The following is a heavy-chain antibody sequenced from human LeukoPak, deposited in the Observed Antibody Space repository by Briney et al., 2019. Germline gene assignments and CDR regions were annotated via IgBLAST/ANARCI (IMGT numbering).Heavy chain of an antibody. J-gene: IGHJ4*02. CDR3: ARLSSYGDFPDY. CDR2: IYGGSIA. CDR1: GFTVSSNY. V-gene: IGHV3-66*01. D-gene: IGHD4-17*01. Sequence: GGSLRLFCVASGFTVSSNYMGWVRRAPGKGLEWVSIIYGGSIASYADSVKRRFSISRDNSKITLYLQMNSLTGDDTAVYYCARLSSYGDFPDYWGQRTLFTVSS.